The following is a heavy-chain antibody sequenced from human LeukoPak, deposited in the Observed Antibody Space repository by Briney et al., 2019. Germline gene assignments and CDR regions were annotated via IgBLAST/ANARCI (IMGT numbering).Heavy chain of an antibody. D-gene: IGHD3-9*01. CDR1: GGSISSFY. CDR2: INHSGST. V-gene: IGHV4-34*01. Sequence: ASETLSLTCTVSGGSISSFYWSWIRQPPGKGPEWIGEINHSGSTNYNPSLKSRVTISVDTSKNQFSLKLSSVTAADTAVYYCARQGGYYDILTGYRPTLTFDYWGQGTLVTVSS. CDR3: ARQGGYYDILTGYRPTLTFDY. J-gene: IGHJ4*02.